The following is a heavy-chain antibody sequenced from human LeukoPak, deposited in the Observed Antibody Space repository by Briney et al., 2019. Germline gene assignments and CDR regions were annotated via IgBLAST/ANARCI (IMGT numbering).Heavy chain of an antibody. Sequence: SETLSLTCTVSGGSISSYYWSWIRQPPGKGLEWIGYIYYSGSTNYNPSPKSRVTISVDTSKNQFSLKLSSVTAADTAVYYCARLRPATDAFDIWGQGTMVTVSS. J-gene: IGHJ3*02. CDR2: IYYSGST. D-gene: IGHD2-2*01. V-gene: IGHV4-59*08. CDR1: GGSISSYY. CDR3: ARLRPATDAFDI.